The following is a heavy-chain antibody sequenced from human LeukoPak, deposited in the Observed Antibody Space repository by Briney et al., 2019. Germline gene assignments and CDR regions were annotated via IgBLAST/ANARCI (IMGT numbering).Heavy chain of an antibody. CDR3: ARTRQWLSDAFDI. CDR2: IYYSGNT. V-gene: IGHV4-39*07. D-gene: IGHD6-19*01. Sequence: SETLSLTCIVSGGSISTSAYYWGWIRQPPGEGLQWIGSIYYSGNTYYNSSLKSRVTISVDTSTSQFSLRLSSVTAADTAVYYCARTRQWLSDAFDIWGQGTMVTVSS. CDR1: GGSISTSAYY. J-gene: IGHJ3*02.